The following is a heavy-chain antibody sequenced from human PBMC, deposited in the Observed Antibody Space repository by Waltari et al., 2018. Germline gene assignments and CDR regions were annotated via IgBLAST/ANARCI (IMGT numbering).Heavy chain of an antibody. CDR1: GFTFSNYY. CDR2: ISGGSGRI. CDR3: ARAGGCDY. D-gene: IGHD3-10*01. J-gene: IGHJ4*02. Sequence: EVQLVESGGDLVQPGGSLRLSCAASGFTFSNYYMNWVRQAPGKGREWLAHISGGSGRISYAASGKGRFTISRDNAKNSLYLQMESLRDEDTAVYYCARAGGCDYWGQGTLVTVSS. V-gene: IGHV3-48*02.